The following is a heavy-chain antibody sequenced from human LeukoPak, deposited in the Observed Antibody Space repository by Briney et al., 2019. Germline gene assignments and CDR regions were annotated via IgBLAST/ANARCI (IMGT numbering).Heavy chain of an antibody. CDR3: AAAYCGGDCPYFDY. CDR1: GYTFTGYY. D-gene: IGHD2-21*02. Sequence: SVKVSCKASGYTFTGYYMHWVRQAPGQGLEWMGRIVPILGIANYAQKFQGRVTITADKSTSTAYMELSSLRSEDTAVYYCAAAYCGGDCPYFDYWGQGTLVTVSS. J-gene: IGHJ4*02. CDR2: IVPILGIA. V-gene: IGHV1-69*02.